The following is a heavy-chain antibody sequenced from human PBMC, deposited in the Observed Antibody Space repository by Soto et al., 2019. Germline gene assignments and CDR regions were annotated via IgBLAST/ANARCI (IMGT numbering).Heavy chain of an antibody. CDR1: GGSISSGGYY. CDR2: IYYSGST. Sequence: PSETLSLSCTVSGGSISSGGYYWSWIRQHPGKNLERIGYIYYSGSTYYNPSLKSRVTISVDTSKNQFSLKLSSVTAADTAVYYCARDGDGYSSGRYWFAPWGQGTLVTVSS. J-gene: IGHJ5*02. V-gene: IGHV4-31*03. D-gene: IGHD6-19*01. CDR3: ARDGDGYSSGRYWFAP.